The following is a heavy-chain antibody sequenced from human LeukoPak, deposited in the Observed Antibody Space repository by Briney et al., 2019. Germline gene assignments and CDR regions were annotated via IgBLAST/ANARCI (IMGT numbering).Heavy chain of an antibody. CDR3: ARLSPDYYDSSVGAFDI. CDR1: GYSISSGYY. D-gene: IGHD3-22*01. V-gene: IGHV4-38-2*01. Sequence: SETLSLTCAVSGYSISSGYYWGWIRQPPGKGLEWIGSIYHSGSTYYNPSLKSRVTLSVDTSKNQYSLKLSSVTAADTAVYYCARLSPDYYDSSVGAFDIWGQGTMVTVSS. J-gene: IGHJ3*02. CDR2: IYHSGST.